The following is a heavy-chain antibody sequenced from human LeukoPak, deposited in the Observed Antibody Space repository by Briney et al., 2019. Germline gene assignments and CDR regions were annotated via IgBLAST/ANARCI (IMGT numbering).Heavy chain of an antibody. CDR1: GGSISSSSYY. Sequence: PSETLSLTCTVSGGSISSSSYYWGWIRQPPGKGLEWIGSIYYSGSTYYNPSLKSRVTISVDTSKNQFSLKLSSVTAADTAVYYCARSQSVVPAAMTYAFDIWGQGTMVTVSS. D-gene: IGHD2-2*01. V-gene: IGHV4-39*01. J-gene: IGHJ3*02. CDR3: ARSQSVVPAAMTYAFDI. CDR2: IYYSGST.